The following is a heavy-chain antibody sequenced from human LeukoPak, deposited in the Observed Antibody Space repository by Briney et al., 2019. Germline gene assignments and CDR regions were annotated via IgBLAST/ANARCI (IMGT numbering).Heavy chain of an antibody. Sequence: SETLSLTCTVPGGSISSSYGSSIREPPGKGLEWTRYIYTGVRTTYYPLLKSEFTIPVDTSKTQFSLKLTSVAAADTAGYYCAGARRFRDAFNIWGQGTMVTVSS. CDR1: GGSISSSY. V-gene: IGHV4-4*09. CDR3: AGARRFRDAFNI. CDR2: IYTGVRT. J-gene: IGHJ3*02.